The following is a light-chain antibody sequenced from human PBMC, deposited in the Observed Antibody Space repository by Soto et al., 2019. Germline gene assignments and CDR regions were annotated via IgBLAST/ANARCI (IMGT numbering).Light chain of an antibody. CDR1: SGHSSYI. CDR2: LERSGSY. CDR3: ETWDSNTRV. Sequence: QDVVTQSSSASASLGSSVKLTCTLSSGHSSYIIAWHQQQPGKAPRYLMKLERSGSYNKGSGVPDRFSGSSSGADRYLTISNLQFEDEADYYCETWDSNTRVFGGGTKVTVL. J-gene: IGLJ2*01. V-gene: IGLV4-60*02.